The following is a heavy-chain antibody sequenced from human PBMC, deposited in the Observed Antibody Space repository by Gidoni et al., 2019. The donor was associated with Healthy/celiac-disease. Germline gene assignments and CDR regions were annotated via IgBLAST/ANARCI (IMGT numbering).Heavy chain of an antibody. CDR3: ARGREENWFDP. Sequence: QVQLQQWGAGLLKPSETLSLTCAVYGGSFSGYYWSWIRQPPGKGLEWIGENNHSGRTNYNPSLKSRVTISVDTSKNQFSLKLSSGTAADTAVYYCARGREENWFDPWGQGTLVTVSS. CDR2: NNHSGRT. J-gene: IGHJ5*02. D-gene: IGHD1-26*01. V-gene: IGHV4-34*01. CDR1: GGSFSGYY.